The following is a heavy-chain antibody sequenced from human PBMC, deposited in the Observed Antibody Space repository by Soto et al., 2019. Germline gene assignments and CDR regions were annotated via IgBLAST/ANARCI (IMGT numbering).Heavy chain of an antibody. CDR1: GGTFSSYA. CDR3: ARVGLVVPAAMNLDYYCGMDV. J-gene: IGHJ6*02. CDR2: IIPIFGTA. V-gene: IGHV1-69*01. Sequence: QVQLVQSGAEVKKPGSSVKVSCKASGGTFSSYAISWVRQAPGHGLEWMGGIIPIFGTANYAQKFQGRVTITADESTSTAYMELSSLRSEDTAVYYCARVGLVVPAAMNLDYYCGMDVWGQGTTVTVSS. D-gene: IGHD2-2*01.